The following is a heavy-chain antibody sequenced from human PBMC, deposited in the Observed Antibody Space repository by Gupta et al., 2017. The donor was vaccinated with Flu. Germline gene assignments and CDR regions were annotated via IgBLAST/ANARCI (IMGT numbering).Heavy chain of an antibody. CDR3: TAHDRAYYGPDY. V-gene: IGHV3-15*01. CDR1: GFTFSNSW. Sequence: EVQLVESGGCLVKPGGCLRLYCAASGFTFSNSWMRWVPRRSGKGLEWVGRSKSKTDGGTTDCAAPVKGRFTISRDDSRNTLYLQMNSLKTEDTAVYYCTAHDRAYYGPDYWGQGTLVTVSS. CDR2: SKSKTDGGTT. D-gene: IGHD2-21*01. J-gene: IGHJ4*02.